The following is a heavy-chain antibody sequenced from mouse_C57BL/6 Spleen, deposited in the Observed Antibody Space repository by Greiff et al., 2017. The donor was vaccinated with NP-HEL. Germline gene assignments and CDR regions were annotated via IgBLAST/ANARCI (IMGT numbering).Heavy chain of an antibody. CDR3: ARSYYSNYLDY. D-gene: IGHD2-5*01. CDR2: IDPSDSYT. J-gene: IGHJ2*01. CDR1: GYTFTSYW. V-gene: IGHV1-59*01. Sequence: VQLQQPGAELVRPGTSVKLSCKASGYTFTSYWMHWVKQRPGQGLEWIGVIDPSDSYTNYNQQFKGKATLTVDTSSSTAYMQLSSLTSEDSAVYYCARSYYSNYLDYWGQGTTLTVSS.